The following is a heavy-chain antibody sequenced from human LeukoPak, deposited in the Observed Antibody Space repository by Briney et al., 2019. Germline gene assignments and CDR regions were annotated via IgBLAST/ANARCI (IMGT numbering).Heavy chain of an antibody. CDR3: AKDQGDFWSGSDY. Sequence: GGSLRLSCAASGFTFSSYGMHWVRQAPGKGLEWVAVIWYDGSNKYYADSVKGRFTISRDNSKNTLYLQMNSLRADDTAVYYCAKDQGDFWSGSDYWGQGTLVTVSS. CDR1: GFTFSSYG. J-gene: IGHJ4*02. CDR2: IWYDGSNK. V-gene: IGHV3-33*06. D-gene: IGHD3-3*01.